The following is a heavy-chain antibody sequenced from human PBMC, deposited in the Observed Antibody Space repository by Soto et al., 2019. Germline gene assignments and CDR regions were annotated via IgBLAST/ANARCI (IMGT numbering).Heavy chain of an antibody. CDR3: AKEKYYYDSSGYYPTFDY. D-gene: IGHD3-22*01. CDR2: ISGSGGST. Sequence: GGSLRLSCAASGFTFSSYAMSWVRQAPGKGLEWVSAISGSGGSTYYADSVKGRFTISRDNSKNTLYLQMNSLRAEDTAVYYCAKEKYYYDSSGYYPTFDYWGQGTLVTVSS. CDR1: GFTFSSYA. J-gene: IGHJ4*02. V-gene: IGHV3-23*01.